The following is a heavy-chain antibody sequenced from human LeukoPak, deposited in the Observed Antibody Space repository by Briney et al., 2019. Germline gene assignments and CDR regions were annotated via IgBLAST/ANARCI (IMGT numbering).Heavy chain of an antibody. Sequence: SVTVSSTASVGAFTMAAVSWVRQAPGQGLEWRGGVIPHSGTADYAQKLRGRVTLTADASTSTAYMELNSLTSEDTAVYYCATPRMNYYGSGSHYSYYYLDVWGSGTAVTVSS. D-gene: IGHD3-10*01. J-gene: IGHJ6*03. CDR1: VGAFTMAA. CDR3: ATPRMNYYGSGSHYSYYYLDV. V-gene: IGHV1-69*13. CDR2: VIPHSGTA.